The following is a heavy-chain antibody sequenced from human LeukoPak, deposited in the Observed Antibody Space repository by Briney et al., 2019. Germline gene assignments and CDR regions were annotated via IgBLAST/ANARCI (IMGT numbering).Heavy chain of an antibody. CDR2: ISSSGSTI. J-gene: IGHJ3*02. Sequence: PRGSLRLSCAASGFTFSSYEMNWVRQAPGKRLEWVSYISSSGSTIYYADSVKGRFTISRDNAKNSLYLQMNSLRAEDTAVYYCARGRGDFWRGSLFDIWGQGTMVTVSS. CDR1: GFTFSSYE. V-gene: IGHV3-48*03. CDR3: ARGRGDFWRGSLFDI. D-gene: IGHD3-3*01.